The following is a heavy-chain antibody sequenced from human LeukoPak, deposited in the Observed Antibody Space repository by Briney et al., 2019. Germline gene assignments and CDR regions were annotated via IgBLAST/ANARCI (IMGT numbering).Heavy chain of an antibody. J-gene: IGHJ4*02. D-gene: IGHD6-13*01. CDR1: VFTFSSYS. Sequence: PGGSLRLSCALSVFTFSSYSMNWVRQAPGKGLEWVSSISSSSSYIYYADSVKGRFTISRDNAKNSLYLQMNSLRAEDTAVYYCARDRGYSSSLDYWGQGTLVTVSS. CDR3: ARDRGYSSSLDY. V-gene: IGHV3-21*01. CDR2: ISSSSSYI.